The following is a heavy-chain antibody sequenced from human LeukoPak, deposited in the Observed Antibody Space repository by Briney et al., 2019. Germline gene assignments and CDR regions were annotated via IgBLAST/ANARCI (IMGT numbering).Heavy chain of an antibody. V-gene: IGHV3-11*05. Sequence: PGGSLRLSCAASGFTFSDYYMAWIRQAPGKGLERVSYISSSSSYTNYADSVKGRFTISRDNAENSLYLQMNSLRAEDTAVYYCARDVYYGSGSYFFDYWGQGTLVTVSS. CDR1: GFTFSDYY. J-gene: IGHJ4*02. CDR3: ARDVYYGSGSYFFDY. CDR2: ISSSSSYT. D-gene: IGHD3-10*01.